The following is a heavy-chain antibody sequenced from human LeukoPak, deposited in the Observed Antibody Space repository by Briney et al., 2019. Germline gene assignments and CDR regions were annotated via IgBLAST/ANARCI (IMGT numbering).Heavy chain of an antibody. J-gene: IGHJ4*02. CDR2: ISSSGSTI. V-gene: IGHV3-11*01. D-gene: IGHD5-18*01. CDR1: GGSISSGGYY. Sequence: LSLTCTVSGGSISSGGYYWSWIRQHPGKGLEWVSYISSSGSTIYYADSVKGRFTISRDNAKNSLYLQMNSLRAEDTAVYYCASVLQRGYSYGYDTRLDYWGQGTLVTVSS. CDR3: ASVLQRGYSYGYDTRLDY.